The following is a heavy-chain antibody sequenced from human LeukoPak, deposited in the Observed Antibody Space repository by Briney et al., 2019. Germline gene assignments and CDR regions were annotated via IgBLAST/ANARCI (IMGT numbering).Heavy chain of an antibody. CDR3: AKSHSLEYRGYFDY. D-gene: IGHD2/OR15-2a*01. Sequence: GGSLRLSCATSGFTFSVYAMSWVREAPGKGLEWVSDSVKGRFTISRGNSKNTLYLLMNELSAEDTAVYYCAKSHSLEYRGYFDYWGQGTLVTVSS. J-gene: IGHJ4*02. V-gene: IGHV3-23*01. CDR1: GFTFSVYA.